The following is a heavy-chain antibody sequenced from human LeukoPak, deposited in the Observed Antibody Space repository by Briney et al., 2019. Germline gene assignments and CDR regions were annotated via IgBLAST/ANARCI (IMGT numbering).Heavy chain of an antibody. CDR3: ARDRITIFGVVSDDY. V-gene: IGHV3-30-3*01. CDR2: ISYDGSNK. CDR1: GFTFSSYA. Sequence: PGGSLRLSCAASGFTFSSYAMHWVRQAPGKGLERVAVISYDGSNKYYADSVKGRFTISRDNSKNTLYLQMNSLRAEDTAVYYCARDRITIFGVVSDDYWGQGTLVTVSS. J-gene: IGHJ4*02. D-gene: IGHD3-3*01.